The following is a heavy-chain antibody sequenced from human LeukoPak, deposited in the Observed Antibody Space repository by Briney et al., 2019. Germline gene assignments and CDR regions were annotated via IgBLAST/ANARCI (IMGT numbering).Heavy chain of an antibody. CDR3: ARDSKGKWPTFGY. D-gene: IGHD5-12*01. V-gene: IGHV1-69*13. J-gene: IGHJ4*02. Sequence: ASVTVSCKASGGTFSSYAISWVRQAPGQGLEWMGGIIPIFGTANYAQKFQGRVTITADESTSTAYMELSSLRSEDTAVYYCARDSKGKWPTFGYWGQGTLVTVSS. CDR2: IIPIFGTA. CDR1: GGTFSSYA.